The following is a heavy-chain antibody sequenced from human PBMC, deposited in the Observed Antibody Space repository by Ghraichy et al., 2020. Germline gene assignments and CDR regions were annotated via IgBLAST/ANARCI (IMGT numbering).Heavy chain of an antibody. CDR2: ISGSGVGT. D-gene: IGHD4-17*01. CDR3: AKSVDDYELDFYDY. V-gene: IGHV3-23*01. J-gene: IGHJ4*02. Sequence: LSLTCVASGFTFTNYAMTWVRQAPGKGMEWVAAISGSGVGTYYGDTVAGRFSIFRENSKNTLYLQMDSLRAEDTAVYHCAKSVDDYELDFYDYWGQGTLVTVS. CDR1: GFTFTNYA.